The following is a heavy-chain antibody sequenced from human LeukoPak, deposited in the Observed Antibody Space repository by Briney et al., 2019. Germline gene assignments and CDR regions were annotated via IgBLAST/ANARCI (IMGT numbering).Heavy chain of an antibody. CDR3: ARLRDYYESSGYYKY. J-gene: IGHJ4*02. CDR1: GGSFSGYY. Sequence: SETLSLTCAVYGGSFSGYYWSWIRQPPGKGLEWIGEINHSGSTNYNPSLKSRVTISVDTSKNQFSLKLSSVTAADTAVYYCARLRDYYESSGYYKYWGQGTLVTVSS. V-gene: IGHV4-34*01. D-gene: IGHD3-22*01. CDR2: INHSGST.